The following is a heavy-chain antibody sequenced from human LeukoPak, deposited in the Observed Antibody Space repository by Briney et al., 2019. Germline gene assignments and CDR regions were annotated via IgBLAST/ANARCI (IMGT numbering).Heavy chain of an antibody. J-gene: IGHJ3*02. Sequence: SETLSLTCTVSGGSISSYYWSWIRQPAGKGLEWIGRIYTSGSTNYNPSLKSRVTMLVDTSKNQFSLKLSSVTAADTAVYYCARDQSSSWTRAFDIWGQGTMVTVSS. CDR2: IYTSGST. D-gene: IGHD6-13*01. CDR1: GGSISSYY. V-gene: IGHV4-4*07. CDR3: ARDQSSSWTRAFDI.